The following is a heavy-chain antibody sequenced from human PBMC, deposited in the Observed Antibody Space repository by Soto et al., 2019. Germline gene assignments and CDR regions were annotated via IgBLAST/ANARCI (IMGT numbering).Heavy chain of an antibody. Sequence: QLQLQESGPGLVKPSGTLSLTCTVSGDSSSRSTYFWGWIRQPPGKGLEWIGSFYYSGSTYYNPSLKSRVTISVDTSKNQFSLKVSSVTAADTAVYYCARGAPKYYYYYIDVWGKGTTVTVSS. V-gene: IGHV4-39*01. J-gene: IGHJ6*03. CDR1: GDSSSRSTYF. CDR3: ARGAPKYYYYYIDV. CDR2: FYYSGST.